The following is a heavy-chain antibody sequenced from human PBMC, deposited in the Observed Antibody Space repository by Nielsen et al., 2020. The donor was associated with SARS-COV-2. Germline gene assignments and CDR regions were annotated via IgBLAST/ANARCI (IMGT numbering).Heavy chain of an antibody. CDR2: ISSSSSTI. Sequence: GESLKISCAASGFTFSSYSMNWVRQAPGKGLEWVSYISSSSSTIYYADSVKGRFTISRDNAKNSLYLQMNSLRAEDTAVYYCARGVPVGGLRFLEWSPHYYYMDVWGKGTTVTVSS. CDR1: GFTFSSYS. V-gene: IGHV3-48*04. CDR3: ARGVPVGGLRFLEWSPHYYYMDV. J-gene: IGHJ6*03. D-gene: IGHD3-3*01.